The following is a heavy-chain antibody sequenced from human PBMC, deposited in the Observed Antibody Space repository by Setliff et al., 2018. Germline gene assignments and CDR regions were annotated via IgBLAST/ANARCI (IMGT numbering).Heavy chain of an antibody. V-gene: IGHV3-11*01. CDR3: AKTAHYYESSGFYYDPYFYYMDV. J-gene: IGHJ6*03. D-gene: IGHD3-22*01. CDR1: GFTFDDYV. CDR2: ITSSGTTT. Sequence: GGSLRLSCAASGFTFDDYVMSWVRQAPGKGLEWVSYITSSGTTTFYTDSVKGRFAISRDNAKNTLYLQMNSLSADDTAVYYCAKTAHYYESSGFYYDPYFYYMDVWGKGTTVTVSS.